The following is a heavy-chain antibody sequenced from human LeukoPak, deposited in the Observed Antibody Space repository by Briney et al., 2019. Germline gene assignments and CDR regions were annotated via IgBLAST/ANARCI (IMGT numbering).Heavy chain of an antibody. D-gene: IGHD3-22*01. CDR3: ARDYYDSSGYYIL. J-gene: IGHJ4*02. Sequence: PSETLSLTCTVSGGSISSYYWSWIRQPAGNGLEWIGRIYTSGSTNYNPSLKSRVTISVDKSKNQFSLRLSSVTAAGTAVYYCARDYYDSSGYYILWGQGTLVTVSS. CDR1: GGSISSYY. CDR2: IYTSGST. V-gene: IGHV4-4*07.